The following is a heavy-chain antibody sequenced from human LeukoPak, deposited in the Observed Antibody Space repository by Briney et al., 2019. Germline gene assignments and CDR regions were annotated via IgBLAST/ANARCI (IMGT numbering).Heavy chain of an antibody. CDR1: GFTVSSNY. CDR2: IYSGGST. CDR3: ARGGPSTAFDI. D-gene: IGHD3-10*01. Sequence: GGSLRLSCAASGFTVSSNYMSWVRQVPGKGLEWVSVIYSGGSTYYADSVKGRFTISRDNSKNTLYLQMNSLRAEDTAVYYCARGGPSTAFDIWGQGTMVTVSS. V-gene: IGHV3-53*01. J-gene: IGHJ3*02.